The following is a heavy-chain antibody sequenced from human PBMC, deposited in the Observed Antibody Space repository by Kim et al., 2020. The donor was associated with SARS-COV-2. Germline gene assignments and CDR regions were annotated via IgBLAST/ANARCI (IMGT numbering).Heavy chain of an antibody. CDR1: GFTFSSYG. CDR2: IWYDGSNK. V-gene: IGHV3-33*06. Sequence: GGSLRLSCAASGFTFSSYGMHWVRQAPGKGLEWVAVIWYDGSNKYYADSVKGRFTISRDNSKNTLYLQMNSLRAEDTAVYYCAKDQERYYDILTGYYGMDVWGQGTTVTVSS. D-gene: IGHD3-9*01. CDR3: AKDQERYYDILTGYYGMDV. J-gene: IGHJ6*02.